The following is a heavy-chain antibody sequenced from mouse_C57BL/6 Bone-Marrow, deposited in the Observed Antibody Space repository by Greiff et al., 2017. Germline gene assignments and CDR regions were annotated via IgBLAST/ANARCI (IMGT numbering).Heavy chain of an antibody. CDR2: IHPSDSDT. Sequence: VQLQQPGAELVKPGASVKVSCKASGYTFTSYWMHWVKQRPGQGLEWIGRIHPSDSDTNYNQKFKGKATMTVDKSSSTAYMKLSSLTSEDSAVYYCAMSTRGYWYFDVWGTGTTVTVSS. J-gene: IGHJ1*03. D-gene: IGHD2-14*01. V-gene: IGHV1-74*01. CDR1: GYTFTSYW. CDR3: AMSTRGYWYFDV.